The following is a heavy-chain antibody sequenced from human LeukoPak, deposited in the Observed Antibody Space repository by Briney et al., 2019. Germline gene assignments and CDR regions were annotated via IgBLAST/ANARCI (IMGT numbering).Heavy chain of an antibody. D-gene: IGHD3-9*01. CDR1: VSTVTSYY. J-gene: IGHJ4*02. Sequence: ASVTVSLKSSVSTVTSYYMHWVGQSPGQGLGWTGIISHSSCSTSYEQKFQSRVSMTKDTSTSTVYIELSSLRAEDTAAYYCARGNANYDILTGYYVYWGQGTMVTVSS. CDR2: ISHSSCST. CDR3: ARGNANYDILTGYYVY. V-gene: IGHV1-46*01.